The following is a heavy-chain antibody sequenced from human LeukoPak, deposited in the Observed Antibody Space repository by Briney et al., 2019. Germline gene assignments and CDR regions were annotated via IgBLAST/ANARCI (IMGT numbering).Heavy chain of an antibody. CDR1: GFXFSSYS. D-gene: IGHD3-22*01. J-gene: IGHJ4*02. Sequence: GGSLRLSCAASGFXFSSYSMNWVRQAPGKGLEWVSYISSSSSTIYYADSVKGRFTISRDNAKNSLYLQMNSLRDEDTAVYYCARVQYYYDSSGPPDYWGQGTLVTVSS. V-gene: IGHV3-48*02. CDR2: ISSSSSTI. CDR3: ARVQYYYDSSGPPDY.